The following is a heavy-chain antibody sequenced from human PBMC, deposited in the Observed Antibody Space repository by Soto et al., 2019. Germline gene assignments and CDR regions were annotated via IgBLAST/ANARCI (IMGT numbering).Heavy chain of an antibody. J-gene: IGHJ6*02. CDR2: IDPSDSYT. CDR1: GYRFTSYW. V-gene: IGHV5-10-1*01. CDR3: AILRISVANYAGMDG. Sequence: GASLKISYKGSGYRFTSYWISWVRQMPGKGLEWMGRIDPSDSYTNYSPSFQGHVTISADKSISTAYLQWSSLKASDTAMYYCAILRISVANYAGMDGCGQGPTVTISS. D-gene: IGHD6-19*01.